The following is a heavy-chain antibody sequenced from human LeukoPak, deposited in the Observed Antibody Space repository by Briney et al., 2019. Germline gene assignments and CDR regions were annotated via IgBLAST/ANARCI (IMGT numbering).Heavy chain of an antibody. Sequence: SSETLSLTCTVSGGSISRSNYYWGWIRQPPGKGLEWIGSIYYSGSTYYNSSLQSRVTISVDTSKDQFSLKLSSVTAADTAVYYCARLHTTVPPRDWGQGTLVTVSS. CDR2: IYYSGST. J-gene: IGHJ4*02. CDR1: GGSISRSNYY. CDR3: ARLHTTVPPRD. D-gene: IGHD1-1*01. V-gene: IGHV4-39*01.